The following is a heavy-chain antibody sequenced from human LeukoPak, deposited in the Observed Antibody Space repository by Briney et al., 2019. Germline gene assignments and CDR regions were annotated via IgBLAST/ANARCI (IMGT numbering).Heavy chain of an antibody. CDR1: GFTFGDYA. CDR3: TRGVAAIDDTFDI. CDR2: IRSKAYGGTT. D-gene: IGHD2-15*01. V-gene: IGHV3-49*04. Sequence: GGSLRLSCTASGFTFGDYAMSWVRQAPGKGLEWVGFIRSKAYGGTTQYAASVKGRFTISRDDSKSIAYLQMNSLKTEDTAVYYCTRGVAAIDDTFDIWGQGTSVTVSS. J-gene: IGHJ3*02.